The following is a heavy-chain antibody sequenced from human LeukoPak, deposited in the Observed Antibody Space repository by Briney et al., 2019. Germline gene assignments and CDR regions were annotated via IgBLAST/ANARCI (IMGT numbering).Heavy chain of an antibody. CDR3: ARASLSIGGYSSFDY. V-gene: IGHV4-4*07. J-gene: IGHJ4*02. CDR1: GGSIRRHY. Sequence: SETLSLTCTVSGGSIRRHYWSWIRQSAGKGLEWIGRIYKSGSNSENTNYNPSLESRVTVAADKSNNQFSLTLSSVTAADTAVYYCARASLSIGGYSSFDYWGQGILVTVSS. CDR2: IYKSGSNSENT. D-gene: IGHD2-15*01.